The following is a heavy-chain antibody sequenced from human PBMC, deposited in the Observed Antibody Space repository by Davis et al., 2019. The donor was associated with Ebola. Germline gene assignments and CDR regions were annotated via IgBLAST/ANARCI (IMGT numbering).Heavy chain of an antibody. Sequence: PGGSLRLSCAASGFMFSSYAMTWVRQAPGKGPEWVSSISDNGGFTYYADSVKGRFTISRDISKNTLYLQMNSLRAEDTAVYYCARAPAGRWQWPGTACDQWGQGTLVTVSS. D-gene: IGHD6-19*01. CDR3: ARAPAGRWQWPGTACDQ. CDR2: ISDNGGFT. CDR1: GFMFSSYA. V-gene: IGHV3-23*01. J-gene: IGHJ5*02.